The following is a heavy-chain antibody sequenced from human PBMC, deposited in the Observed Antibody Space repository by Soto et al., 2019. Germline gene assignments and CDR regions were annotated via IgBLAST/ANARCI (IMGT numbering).Heavy chain of an antibody. D-gene: IGHD5-12*01. J-gene: IGHJ4*02. CDR1: GFTFSSYA. CDR3: ARDPGGYGHAD. CDR2: ITDSGTNT. V-gene: IGHV3-23*01. Sequence: EVQLLESGGGLVQPGGSLRLSCAASGFTFSSYAMSWVRQAPGKGLEWVSSITDSGTNTYYGDSVKGRHTISRDNAKNTLYLQMNSLRAEDTAVYYCARDPGGYGHADWGQGTLVTVSS.